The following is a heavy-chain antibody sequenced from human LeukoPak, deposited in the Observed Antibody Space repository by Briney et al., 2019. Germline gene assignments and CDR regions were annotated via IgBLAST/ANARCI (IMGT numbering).Heavy chain of an antibody. J-gene: IGHJ4*02. D-gene: IGHD3-22*01. CDR1: GGTFSSYA. CDR2: IIPILGIA. V-gene: IGHV1-69*04. CDR3: ARASSSGYLGNIDY. Sequence: SVKVSCKASGGTFSSYAISWVRQAPGQGLEWMGRIIPILGIANYAQEFQGRVTITADKSTSTAYMELSSLRSEDTAVYYCARASSSGYLGNIDYWGQGTLVTVSS.